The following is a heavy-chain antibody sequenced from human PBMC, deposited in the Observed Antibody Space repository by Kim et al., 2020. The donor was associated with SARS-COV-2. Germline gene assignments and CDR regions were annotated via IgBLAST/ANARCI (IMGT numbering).Heavy chain of an antibody. J-gene: IGHJ3*02. Sequence: GGSLRLSCVASGFSFRAHYMVWVRQIPGKGLERIGCSRTRAKSYTTSFAASAQGRFTISRDDSKSSMYLQLNSLKTEDTAVYYRVRVKDGGAFVIWGQG. D-gene: IGHD2-15*01. V-gene: IGHV3-72*01. CDR1: GFSFRAHY. CDR2: SRTRAKSYTT. CDR3: VRVKDGGAFVI.